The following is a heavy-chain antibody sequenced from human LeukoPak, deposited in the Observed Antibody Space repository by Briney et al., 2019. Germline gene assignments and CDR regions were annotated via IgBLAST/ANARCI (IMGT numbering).Heavy chain of an antibody. Sequence: GGSLRLSCAASGFTFRSYEMHWVRLAPGKGLMWVSRINSDETKTDYADSVKGRFTISRDNAKNTLYLQMNSLRAEDTGIYYCASLDPFDYWGQGTLVTVSS. CDR3: ASLDPFDY. CDR1: GFTFRSYE. V-gene: IGHV3-74*01. J-gene: IGHJ4*02. CDR2: INSDETKT.